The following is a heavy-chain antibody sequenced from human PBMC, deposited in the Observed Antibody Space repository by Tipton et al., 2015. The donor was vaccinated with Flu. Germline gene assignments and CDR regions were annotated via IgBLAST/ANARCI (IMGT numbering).Heavy chain of an antibody. CDR2: VYDDGRT. CDR3: ARGRGYCITTTCLLPFDF. D-gene: IGHD2-2*01. Sequence: QLVQSGGGLIRPGGSLRLSCAVSGFTVSTSYMSWVRQPPGKGLEWVSIVYDDGRTYYADSVEGRFAISRDNSKNTLYLQMNSLRAEDTAVYYCARGRGYCITTTCLLPFDFWGQGTLVTVSS. V-gene: IGHV3-53*01. J-gene: IGHJ4*02. CDR1: GFTVSTSY.